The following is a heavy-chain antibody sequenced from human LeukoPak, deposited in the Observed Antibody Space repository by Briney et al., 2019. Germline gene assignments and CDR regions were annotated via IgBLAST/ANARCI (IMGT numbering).Heavy chain of an antibody. V-gene: IGHV4-59*01. J-gene: IGHJ6*03. D-gene: IGHD2-2*02. CDR1: GGSISSYY. CDR3: ARAWWDIVVVPAAITGDYYYYMDV. CDR2: IYYSGST. Sequence: SETLSLTCTVSGGSISSYYWSWIRQPPGKGLEWIGYIYYSGSTNYNPSLKSRVTISVDTSKNQFSLKLSSVTAADTAVYYCARAWWDIVVVPAAITGDYYYYMDVWGKGTTVTVSS.